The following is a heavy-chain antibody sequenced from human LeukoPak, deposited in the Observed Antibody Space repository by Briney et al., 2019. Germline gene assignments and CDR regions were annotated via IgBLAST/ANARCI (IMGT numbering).Heavy chain of an antibody. D-gene: IGHD3-9*01. Sequence: ASVRVSCKASGYTFTNYGISWVRQAPGQGLEWMGWISAYNGKTNYAQNLQGRVTVTTDTSTSTAYMELRSLRSDDTAVYYCARSGLRNFDWSDSANRFDPWGQGTLVTVSS. CDR2: ISAYNGKT. J-gene: IGHJ5*02. CDR3: ARSGLRNFDWSDSANRFDP. CDR1: GYTFTNYG. V-gene: IGHV1-18*01.